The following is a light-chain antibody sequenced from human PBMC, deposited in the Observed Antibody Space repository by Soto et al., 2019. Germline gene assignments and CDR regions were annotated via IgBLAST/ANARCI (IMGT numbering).Light chain of an antibody. V-gene: IGLV2-14*01. Sequence: QSALTQPASVSGSPGQSITISCTGTSNDVGGYNYVSWYQQHPGKAPKLMIYDVSNRPSGVSNRFSGSKSANTASLTISGLQAEDEADYYCSSYTGSSTYVVFGGGTKLTVL. CDR3: SSYTGSSTYVV. CDR1: SNDVGGYNY. CDR2: DVS. J-gene: IGLJ2*01.